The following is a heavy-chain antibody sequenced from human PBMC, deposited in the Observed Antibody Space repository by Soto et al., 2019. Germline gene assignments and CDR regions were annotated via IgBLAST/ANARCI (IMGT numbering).Heavy chain of an antibody. Sequence: ASVKVSCKASGYTFASYGIRWVRQAPGQGLEWMGWISAYNGNTNYAQKLQGRVTMTTDTSTSTAYMELRSLRSDDTAVYYCAFGSGSYYNMLTVPDYYYGMDVWGQGTTVTVSS. V-gene: IGHV1-18*01. CDR1: GYTFASYG. J-gene: IGHJ6*02. CDR2: ISAYNGNT. D-gene: IGHD3-10*01. CDR3: AFGSGSYYNMLTVPDYYYGMDV.